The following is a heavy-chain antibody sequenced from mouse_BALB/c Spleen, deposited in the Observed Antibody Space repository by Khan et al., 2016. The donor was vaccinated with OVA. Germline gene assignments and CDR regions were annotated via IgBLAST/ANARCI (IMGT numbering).Heavy chain of an antibody. CDR1: GFTFSSYG. V-gene: IGHV5-6*01. J-gene: IGHJ3*01. D-gene: IGHD4-1*01. Sequence: EVELVESGGDLVKPGGSLKLSCAASGFTFSSYGMSWVRQTPDKRLEWVATISSGGDYTYYPDSVKGRFPIPRDNAKNTLYLQMSSLKSEDSAMYYCASHLTGSFAYWGQGTLVTVSA. CDR3: ASHLTGSFAY. CDR2: ISSGGDYT.